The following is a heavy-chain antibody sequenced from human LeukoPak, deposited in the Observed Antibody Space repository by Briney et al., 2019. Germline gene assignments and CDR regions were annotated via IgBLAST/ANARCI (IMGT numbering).Heavy chain of an antibody. J-gene: IGHJ6*02. CDR2: ISAYNGNT. D-gene: IGHD2-2*01. CDR1: GYTFTSYG. Sequence: ASAKVSCKASGYTFTSYGISWVRQAPGQGLEWMGWISAYNGNTNYAQKLQGRVTMTTDTSTSTAYMELRSLRSDDTAVYYCARDQLPTLYYYYGMDVWGQGTTVTVSS. V-gene: IGHV1-18*01. CDR3: ARDQLPTLYYYYGMDV.